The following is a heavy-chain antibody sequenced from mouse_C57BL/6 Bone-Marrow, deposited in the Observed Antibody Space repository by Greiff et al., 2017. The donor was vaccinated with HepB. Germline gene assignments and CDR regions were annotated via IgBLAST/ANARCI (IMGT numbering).Heavy chain of an antibody. CDR2: IDPENGDT. Sequence: VQLQQSGAELVRPGASVKLSCTASGFNIKDDYMHWVKQRPEQGLEWIGWIDPENGDTEYASKFQGKATITADTSSNTAYLQLSSLTSEDTAVYYCTTGDYYGRGFAYWGQGTLVTVSA. V-gene: IGHV14-4*01. J-gene: IGHJ3*01. CDR3: TTGDYYGRGFAY. CDR1: GFNIKDDY. D-gene: IGHD1-1*01.